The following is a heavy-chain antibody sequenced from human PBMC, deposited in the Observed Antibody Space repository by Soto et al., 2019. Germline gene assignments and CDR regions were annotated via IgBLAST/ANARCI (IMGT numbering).Heavy chain of an antibody. CDR2: INPNSGGT. Sequence: ASVKVSCTASGYTFTGYYMHWVRQAPGQGLEWMGWINPNSGGTNYAQKFQGRVTMTRDTSISTAYMELSSLRSEDTAVYYCAAVSSGYSYGTDAFDIWGQGTMVTVSS. D-gene: IGHD5-18*01. J-gene: IGHJ3*02. CDR1: GYTFTGYY. CDR3: AAVSSGYSYGTDAFDI. V-gene: IGHV1-2*02.